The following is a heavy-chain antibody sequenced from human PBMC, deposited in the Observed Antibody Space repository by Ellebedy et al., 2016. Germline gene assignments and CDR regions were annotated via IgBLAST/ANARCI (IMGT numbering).Heavy chain of an antibody. CDR1: GFTFRSHW. V-gene: IGHV3-74*01. D-gene: IGHD2-8*01. CDR3: ARDMHHTDGYDAFDL. J-gene: IGHJ3*01. CDR2: INSDGSST. Sequence: HTGGSLRLSCAASGFTFRSHWMHWVRQAPGKGLVWVSRINSDGSSTTYADSVKGRFTISGDNAENTLYLQMNSLRAEDEAVYYCARDMHHTDGYDAFDLWGRGTMVTVSS.